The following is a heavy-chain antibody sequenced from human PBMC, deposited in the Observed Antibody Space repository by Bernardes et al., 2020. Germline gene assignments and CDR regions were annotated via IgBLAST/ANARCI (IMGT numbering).Heavy chain of an antibody. V-gene: IGHV3-43*01. CDR3: AKDMPPGGSSSSYFFDS. CDR2: ITWNAGYI. J-gene: IGHJ4*02. CDR1: GFSFSDNT. Sequence: GGSLRLSCEASGFSFSDNTMHWVRQAPGKGLEWISFITWNAGYIYYADSVKGRFTISRDTTKNFLYLQMNSLRPDDTALYYCAKDMPPGGSSSSYFFDSWGQGTLVTVSS. D-gene: IGHD6-6*01.